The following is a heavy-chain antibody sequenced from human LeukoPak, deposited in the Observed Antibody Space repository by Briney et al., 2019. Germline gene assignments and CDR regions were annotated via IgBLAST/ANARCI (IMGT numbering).Heavy chain of an antibody. D-gene: IGHD6-13*01. CDR2: INPSGGST. Sequence: ASVKVSCKASGYTFTSYYMHWVRQAPGQGLEWMGIINPSGGSTSYAQKFHGRVTMTRDTSTSTVYMELSSLRSEDTAVYYCARDRDSSSWRFYYYYGMDVWGQGTTVTVSS. V-gene: IGHV1-46*01. J-gene: IGHJ6*02. CDR3: ARDRDSSSWRFYYYYGMDV. CDR1: GYTFTSYY.